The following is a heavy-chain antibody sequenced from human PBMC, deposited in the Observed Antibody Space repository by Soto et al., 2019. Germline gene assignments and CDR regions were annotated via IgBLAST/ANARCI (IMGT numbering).Heavy chain of an antibody. CDR1: ELIVSSNS. J-gene: IGHJ4*02. CDR2: IYSGGAT. D-gene: IGHD4-4*01. CDR3: ARGSYRAFDY. V-gene: IGHV3-53*01. Sequence: LRLSFSASELIVSSNSMNWVRQAPGKWLEWVSTIYSGGATYYADFVKGRFTFSRDNSKNTLYLQMNSLRVGDTAVYYCARGSYRAFDYWGQGTLVIVS.